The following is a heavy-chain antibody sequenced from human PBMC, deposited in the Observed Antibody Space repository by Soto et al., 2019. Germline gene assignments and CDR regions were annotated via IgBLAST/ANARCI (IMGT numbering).Heavy chain of an antibody. CDR2: ISSSGSLT. Sequence: TGGSLRLSCAASDFPFSGYTMNWVRQAPGKGLEWVSSISSSGSLTYYEESVKGRFTISRDNSKNTLYLQMNNLRAEDTAVYYCARDRDDIMTGPIDYWGQGTLVTVSS. CDR1: DFPFSGYT. D-gene: IGHD3-9*01. V-gene: IGHV3-21*01. J-gene: IGHJ4*02. CDR3: ARDRDDIMTGPIDY.